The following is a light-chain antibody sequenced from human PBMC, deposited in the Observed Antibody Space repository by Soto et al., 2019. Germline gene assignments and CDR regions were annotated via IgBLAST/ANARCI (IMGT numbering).Light chain of an antibody. J-gene: IGKJ4*01. CDR1: QSVSSNY. V-gene: IGKV3-20*01. CDR2: GAS. CDR3: PHNGSAPLT. Sequence: EIVLTQSPGTLSLSPGERATLSCRASQSVSSNYLAWYQQKPGQAPRLLIYGASSRATGIPDRFSGSASGTHFTLTISRQESEDLIVYHCPHNGSAPLTFGGGTKVEIK.